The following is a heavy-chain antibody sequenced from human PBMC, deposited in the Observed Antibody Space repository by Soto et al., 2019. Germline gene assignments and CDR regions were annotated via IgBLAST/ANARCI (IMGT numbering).Heavy chain of an antibody. CDR2: IYYSGST. V-gene: IGHV4-39*01. D-gene: IGHD4-17*01. CDR1: GGSISSSSYY. J-gene: IGHJ4*02. Sequence: QLQLQESGPGLVKPSETLSLTCTVSGGSISSSSYYWGWIRQPPGKGLEWIGSIYYSGSTYYNPSLKRRVTISVDTSKNQFSLKLSSVTAADTAVYYCARHDGYGDYEEGTFAYWGQRTLVTVSS. CDR3: ARHDGYGDYEEGTFAY.